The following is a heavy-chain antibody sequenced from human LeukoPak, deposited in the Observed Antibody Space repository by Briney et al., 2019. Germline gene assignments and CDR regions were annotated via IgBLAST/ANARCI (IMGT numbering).Heavy chain of an antibody. CDR3: AKAAYSSGWRLTHNDAFDI. V-gene: IGHV3-23*01. CDR2: ISGSGGST. CDR1: GFTFSSYA. Sequence: PGGSLRLSCAASGFTFSSYAMSWVRQAPGKGLEWVSAISGSGGSTYYADSVKGRFTISRDNSKNTLYLQMNSLRAEDTSVYYCAKAAYSSGWRLTHNDAFDIWGQGTMVTVSS. J-gene: IGHJ3*02. D-gene: IGHD6-19*01.